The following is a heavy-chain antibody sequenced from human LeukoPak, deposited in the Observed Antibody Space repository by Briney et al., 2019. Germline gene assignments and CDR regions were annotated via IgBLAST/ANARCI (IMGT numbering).Heavy chain of an antibody. V-gene: IGHV4-34*01. D-gene: IGHD2-8*01. CDR3: ARGGRDIVLMVYAEFDY. Sequence: SETLSLTCAVYGGSFGGYYWSWIRQPPGKGLEWIGEINHSGSTNYNPSLKSRVTISVDTSKNQFSLKLSSVTAADTAVYYCARGGRDIVLMVYAEFDYWGQGTLVTVSS. CDR1: GGSFGGYY. J-gene: IGHJ4*02. CDR2: INHSGST.